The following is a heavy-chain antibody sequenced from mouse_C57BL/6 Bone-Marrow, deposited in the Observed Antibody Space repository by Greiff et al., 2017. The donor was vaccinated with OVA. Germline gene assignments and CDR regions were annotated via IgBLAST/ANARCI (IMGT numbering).Heavy chain of an antibody. V-gene: IGHV5-15*01. D-gene: IGHD1-1*01. J-gene: IGHJ1*03. CDR1: GFTFSDYG. Sequence: EVKLVESGGGLVQPGGSLKLSCAASGFTFSDYGMAWVRQAPRKGPEWVAFISNLAYSIYYADTVTGRFTISRGNAKNTLYLEMSSLRSEDTAMYYCARHRNYGWYFDVWGTGTTVTVSS. CDR2: ISNLAYSI. CDR3: ARHRNYGWYFDV.